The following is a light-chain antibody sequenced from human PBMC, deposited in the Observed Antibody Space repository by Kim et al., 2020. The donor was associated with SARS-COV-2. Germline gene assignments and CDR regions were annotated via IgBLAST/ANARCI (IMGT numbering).Light chain of an antibody. Sequence: ATINCKSSQSVSHTSKNKNYLAWYQQRPGQPPELLIAWASPRESGVPDRFSGGGSGTDCSLNISRLQAEDVAVYYCGQYYSTPLTFGQGTKVDIK. V-gene: IGKV4-1*01. J-gene: IGKJ1*01. CDR2: WAS. CDR1: QSVSHTSKNKNY. CDR3: GQYYSTPLT.